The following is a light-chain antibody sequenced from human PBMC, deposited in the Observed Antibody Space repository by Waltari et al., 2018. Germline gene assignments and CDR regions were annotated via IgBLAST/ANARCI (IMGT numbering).Light chain of an antibody. V-gene: IGLV2-23*01. CDR3: CSYAGSGTTWV. Sequence: QSALTQPASVSGSPGQSITIPCTGASIDVGSYNLVSWYQQHPDKAPKLMIYEDNKRPSEVSTLFSGSKSGNTASLTISGLQAEDEADYYCCSYAGSGTTWVFGGGTKLTVL. CDR1: SIDVGSYNL. CDR2: EDN. J-gene: IGLJ3*02.